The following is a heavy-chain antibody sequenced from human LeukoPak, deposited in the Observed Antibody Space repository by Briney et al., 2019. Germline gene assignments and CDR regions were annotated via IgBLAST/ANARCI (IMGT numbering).Heavy chain of an antibody. J-gene: IGHJ3*02. V-gene: IGHV1-8*01. Sequence: ASVKVSCKASGYTFTSYDINWVRQATGQGLEWMGWMNPNSGNTGYAQKFQGRVTMTRNTSISTAYMELSSLRSEDTAVYYCATAGTAWELRAFDIWGQGTMVTVSS. D-gene: IGHD1-26*01. CDR3: ATAGTAWELRAFDI. CDR1: GYTFTSYD. CDR2: MNPNSGNT.